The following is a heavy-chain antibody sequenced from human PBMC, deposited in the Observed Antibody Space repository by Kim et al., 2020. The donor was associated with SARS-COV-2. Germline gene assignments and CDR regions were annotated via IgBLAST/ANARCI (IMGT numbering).Heavy chain of an antibody. CDR1: GYSFTNHS. D-gene: IGHD3-16*01. CDR2: LNTNTGTP. CDR3: SRPRGVMQRRGAFDL. V-gene: IGHV7-4-1*02. Sequence: ASVKVSCKASGYSFTNHSLNWVRQTPGQGLEWMGGLNTNTGTPIYAQAFRGRLVFSLDTSASTAYLQVISLKAEDTGVYYCSRPRGVMQRRGAFDLWGQGTVVTVSS. J-gene: IGHJ3*01.